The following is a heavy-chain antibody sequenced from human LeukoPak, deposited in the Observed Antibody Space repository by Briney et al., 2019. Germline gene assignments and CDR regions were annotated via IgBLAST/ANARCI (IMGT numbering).Heavy chain of an antibody. CDR1: GGSISSGSYY. CDR3: ARVDYVWGSSYYYNYYMDV. CDR2: IYTSGST. V-gene: IGHV4-61*02. D-gene: IGHD3-16*01. J-gene: IGHJ6*03. Sequence: SKTLSLTCTVSGGSISSGSYYWSWIRQPAGKGLEWIGRIYTSGSTNYNPSLKSRVTISVDTSKNQFSLKLSSVTAADTAVYYCARVDYVWGSSYYYNYYMDVWGKGTTVTVSS.